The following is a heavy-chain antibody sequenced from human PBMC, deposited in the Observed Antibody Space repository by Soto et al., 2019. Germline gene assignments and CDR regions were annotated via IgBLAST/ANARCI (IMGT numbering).Heavy chain of an antibody. V-gene: IGHV3-30*18. Sequence: QVQLVESGGSVVQPGTSLRLSCAASGFTFSSYGIHWVRQAPGKGLEWVALISHDGSRKEYAESQKGRFTISRDNSKNTVYLQMNSLRFEDTDVYFCAKDLSRGPSVLRGFDLWGQGTVVTVSS. D-gene: IGHD3-3*01. J-gene: IGHJ3*01. CDR1: GFTFSSYG. CDR2: ISHDGSRK. CDR3: AKDLSRGPSVLRGFDL.